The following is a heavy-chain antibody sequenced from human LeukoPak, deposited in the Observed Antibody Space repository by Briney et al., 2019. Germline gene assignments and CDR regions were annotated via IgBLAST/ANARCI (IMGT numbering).Heavy chain of an antibody. CDR2: ISYDGSNK. V-gene: IGHV3-30*18. D-gene: IGHD3-9*01. J-gene: IGHJ4*02. CDR3: AKEDGGILTGYCGVFDY. Sequence: GSLRLSCAASGFTFSSYGMHWVRQAPGKGLEWVAVISYDGSNKYYADSVKGRFTISRDNSKNTLYLQMNSLRAEDTAVYYCAKEDGGILTGYCGVFDYWGQGTLVTVSS. CDR1: GFTFSSYG.